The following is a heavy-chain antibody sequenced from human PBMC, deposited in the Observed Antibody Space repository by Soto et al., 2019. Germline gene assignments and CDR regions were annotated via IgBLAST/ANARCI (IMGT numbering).Heavy chain of an antibody. CDR2: IKQDGSEK. CDR3: TRDPYTGSRRWFGAFLAGRMAV. CDR1: GFTFSSYW. D-gene: IGHD3-10*01. Sequence: SGGSLRLSCAASGFTFSSYWMSWVRQAPGKGLEWVANIKQDGSEKYYVDSVKGRFTISRDNAKNSLYLQMNSLRAECTALHYCTRDPYTGSRRWFGAFLAGRMAVWGQGTTVTVSS. V-gene: IGHV3-7*03. J-gene: IGHJ6*02.